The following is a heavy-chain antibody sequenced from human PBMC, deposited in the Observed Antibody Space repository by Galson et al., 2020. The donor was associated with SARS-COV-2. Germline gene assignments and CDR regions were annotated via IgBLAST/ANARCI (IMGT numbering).Heavy chain of an antibody. CDR2: ISSNGGST. CDR3: VGTYYYGSGSAG. V-gene: IGHV3-64D*08. Sequence: TGGSMRLSCSASGFTFSSYAMHWVRQAPGKGLEYVSAISSNGGSTYYADSVKGRFTISRDNSKNTLYLQMSSLRAEDTAVYYCVGTYYYGSGSAGWGQGTLVTVSS. J-gene: IGHJ4*02. CDR1: GFTFSSYA. D-gene: IGHD3-10*01.